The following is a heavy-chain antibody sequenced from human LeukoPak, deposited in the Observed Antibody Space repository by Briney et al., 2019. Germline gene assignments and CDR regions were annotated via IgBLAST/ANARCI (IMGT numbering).Heavy chain of an antibody. V-gene: IGHV3-30-3*01. CDR3: ARPHDYGDASRWFFDL. D-gene: IGHD4-17*01. CDR1: GFTFSSYA. Sequence: GGSLRLSCAASGFTFSSYAMHWVRQAPGKGLEWVAVISYDGGNNKIYADSVKGRFTISRDNSKNSLSLQMNSLRPEDTAVYYCARPHDYGDASRWFFDLWGRGALVTVSP. J-gene: IGHJ2*01. CDR2: ISYDGGNNK.